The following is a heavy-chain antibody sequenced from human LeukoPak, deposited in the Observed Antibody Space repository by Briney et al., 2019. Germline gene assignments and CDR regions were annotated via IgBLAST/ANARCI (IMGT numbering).Heavy chain of an antibody. J-gene: IGHJ4*02. CDR3: ASQLAYCGGDCYSIDY. CDR2: IIPILGIA. CDR1: GYTFTSFG. D-gene: IGHD2-21*02. V-gene: IGHV1-69*04. Sequence: GASVTVSYKASGYTFTSFGLSWVGQAPGQGREGMGRIIPILGIANYAQKFQGRVTITADKSTSTAYMELSSLRSEDTAVYYCASQLAYCGGDCYSIDYWGQGTLVTVSS.